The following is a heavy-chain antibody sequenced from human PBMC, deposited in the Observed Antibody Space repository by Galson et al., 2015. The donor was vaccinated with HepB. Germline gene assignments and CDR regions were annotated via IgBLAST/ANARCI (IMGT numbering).Heavy chain of an antibody. V-gene: IGHV3-33*01. Sequence: SLRLSCAASGFTFSSYGMHWVRQAPGKGLEWVAVIWYDGSNKYYADSVKGRFTISRDNSKNTLYLQMNSLRAEDTAVYYCARDMDYYDSSGYYFGYWGQGTLVTVSS. CDR3: ARDMDYYDSSGYYFGY. J-gene: IGHJ4*02. CDR2: IWYDGSNK. D-gene: IGHD3-22*01. CDR1: GFTFSSYG.